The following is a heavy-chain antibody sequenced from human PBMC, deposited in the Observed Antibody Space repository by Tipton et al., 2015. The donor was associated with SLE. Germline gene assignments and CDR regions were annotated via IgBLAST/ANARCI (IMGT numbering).Heavy chain of an antibody. J-gene: IGHJ4*02. CDR1: GFAVSGSY. Sequence: SLRLSCAVSGFAVSGSYMSWVRQAPGKGLEWVSTIYNSGTTFYADSVRDRFTISRDDSKNTLYLQLNSLSLEDAAVYYCARSGAGYYPSGFFDDWGPGTLVTVSS. D-gene: IGHD3-22*01. CDR3: ARSGAGYYPSGFFDD. V-gene: IGHV3-66*01. CDR2: IYNSGTT.